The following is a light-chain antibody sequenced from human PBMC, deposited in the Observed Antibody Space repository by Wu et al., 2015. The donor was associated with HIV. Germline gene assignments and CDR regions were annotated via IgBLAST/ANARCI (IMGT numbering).Light chain of an antibody. CDR3: QQRSNWPPIT. CDR2: DAS. V-gene: IGKV3-11*01. Sequence: EIVLTQSPGTLSLSPGDRATLSCRASQSVNDNYFAWFQQKPGQAPRLLIYDASNRATDIPARFSGSGSGTDFTLIISSLEPEDFAVYYCQQRSNWPPITFGQGTRLEIE. J-gene: IGKJ5*01. CDR1: QSVNDNY.